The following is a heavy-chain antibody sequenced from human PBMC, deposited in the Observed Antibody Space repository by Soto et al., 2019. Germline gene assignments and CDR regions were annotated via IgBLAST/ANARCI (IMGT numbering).Heavy chain of an antibody. D-gene: IGHD5-12*01. CDR2: INHSGST. J-gene: IGHJ4*02. V-gene: IGHV4-34*01. CDR1: GGSFSGYY. CDR3: ARGYSGYGVRASSRSRYFDY. Sequence: QVQLQQWGAGLLKPSETLSLTCAVYGGSFSGYYWSWIRQPPGKGLEWIGEINHSGSTNYNPSLKSRVTISVDTSKNQFSLKLSSVTAADTAVYYCARGYSGYGVRASSRSRYFDYWGQGTLVTVSS.